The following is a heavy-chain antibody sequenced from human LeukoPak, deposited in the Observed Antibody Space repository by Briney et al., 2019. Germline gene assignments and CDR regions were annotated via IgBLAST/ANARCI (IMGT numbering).Heavy chain of an antibody. J-gene: IGHJ4*02. CDR3: ARTYVWGSYRLFDY. V-gene: IGHV7-4-1*02. CDR1: GYTFTSYA. CDR2: INTNTGNP. D-gene: IGHD3-16*02. Sequence: ASVKVSCKASGYTFTSYAMHWVRQAPGQGLEWMGWINTNTGNPTYAQGFTGRFVYSLDTSVSTAYLQISSLKAEDTAVYYCARTYVWGSYRLFDYWGQGTLVTVSS.